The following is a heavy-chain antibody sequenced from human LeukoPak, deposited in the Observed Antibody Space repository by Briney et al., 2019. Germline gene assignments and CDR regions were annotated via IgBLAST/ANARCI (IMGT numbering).Heavy chain of an antibody. J-gene: IGHJ4*02. D-gene: IGHD3-10*01. Sequence: ESGGSLRLSCAASGFTFSSYAMSWIRQPPGKGLEWIGYIYYSGSTNYNPSLKSRVTISVDTSKNQFSLKLSSVTAADTAVYYCARDRPYYYGSGSYYNGFYFDYWGQGTLVTVSS. CDR2: IYYSGST. CDR1: GFTFSSYA. V-gene: IGHV4-59*01. CDR3: ARDRPYYYGSGSYYNGFYFDY.